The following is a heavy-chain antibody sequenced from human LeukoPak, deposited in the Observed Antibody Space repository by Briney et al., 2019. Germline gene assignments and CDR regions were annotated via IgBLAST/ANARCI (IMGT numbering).Heavy chain of an antibody. J-gene: IGHJ4*02. D-gene: IGHD2-2*01. V-gene: IGHV5-51*01. CDR2: INTGNSYI. CDR1: GYSFTNYC. CDR3: ARHFSSAWFGY. Sequence: GESLKISCQGSGYSFTNYCIGWVRQMPGKGLEWLGNINTGNSYITHSPSFQGQVTFSADKSINTAYLQLTSLEASDTAMYYCARHFSSAWFGYWGQGTLITVSS.